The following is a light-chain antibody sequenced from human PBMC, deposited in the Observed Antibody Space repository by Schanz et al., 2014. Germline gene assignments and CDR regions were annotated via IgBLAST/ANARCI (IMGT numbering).Light chain of an antibody. CDR1: SSDIGGWNY. J-gene: IGLJ2*01. CDR3: TSYTYTNTLPVV. V-gene: IGLV2-14*01. CDR2: HVT. Sequence: SALTQPASVSGSPGQSITISCTGSSSDIGGWNYVSWYQQHPGKAPKLMLFHVTNRPSGVSNRFSGSKSGNTASLTISGLQAEDEADYYCTSYTYTNTLPVVFGGGTKLTVL.